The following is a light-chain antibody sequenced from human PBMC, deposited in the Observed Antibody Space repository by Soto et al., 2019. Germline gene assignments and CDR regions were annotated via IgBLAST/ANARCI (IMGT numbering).Light chain of an antibody. CDR3: QTWGTGFRV. J-gene: IGLJ3*02. Sequence: QLVLTQSPSASASLGASVKLTCTLSSGHSSYAIAWHQQQPEKGPRYLMNLNSDGSHSKGDGIPDRFSGSSSGAERYLTISSLQSEDEADYSCQTWGTGFRVFGGGTKLTVL. CDR1: SGHSSYA. V-gene: IGLV4-69*01. CDR2: LNSDGSH.